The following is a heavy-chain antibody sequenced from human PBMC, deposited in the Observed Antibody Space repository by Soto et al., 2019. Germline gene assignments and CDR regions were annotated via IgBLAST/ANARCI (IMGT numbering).Heavy chain of an antibody. J-gene: IGHJ4*02. D-gene: IGHD1-20*01. CDR2: IYYSGST. CDR1: GGSIYSSSYS. Sequence: QVQLQESGPGLVKPSETLSLTCTVSGGSIYSSSYSWGWIRQPPGKGLEWIGSIYYSGSTYYNPSLKSRVTISVDTSKSQFSLKLSSVTAADTAVYYCARQTNFHGNNRFFDYWGLGTLVTVSS. V-gene: IGHV4-39*01. CDR3: ARQTNFHGNNRFFDY.